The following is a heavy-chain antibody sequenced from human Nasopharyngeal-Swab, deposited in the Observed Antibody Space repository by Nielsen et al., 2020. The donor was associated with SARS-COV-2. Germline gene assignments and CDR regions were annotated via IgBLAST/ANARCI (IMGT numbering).Heavy chain of an antibody. CDR3: AKPMRPMGHYYFGMDV. D-gene: IGHD1-26*01. J-gene: IGHJ6*02. V-gene: IGHV5-51*01. CDR2: IYPGDSKT. CDR1: GYSFTTYW. Sequence: GESLNISCKGSGYSFTTYWIGWVRQMRGKGLEWMGIIYPGDSKTRYSPSFQGQVTISVDKYSSIAYLQWSSLKASDTTRYYCAKPMRPMGHYYFGMDVWGQGTTVTVSS.